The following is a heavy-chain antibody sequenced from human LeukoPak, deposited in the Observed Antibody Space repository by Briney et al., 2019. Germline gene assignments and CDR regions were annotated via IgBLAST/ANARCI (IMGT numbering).Heavy chain of an antibody. CDR2: ISSSGSTI. CDR1: GFTFSSYE. CDR3: ARDCGGGSCYGYYYYGMDV. Sequence: GGSLRLSCAASGFTFSSYEMNWVRQAPGKGLEWVSYISSSGSTIYYADSVKGRFTISRDNAKNSLYLQMSSLRAEDTAVYYCARDCGGGSCYGYYYYGMDVWGKGTTATVSS. D-gene: IGHD2-15*01. J-gene: IGHJ6*04. V-gene: IGHV3-48*03.